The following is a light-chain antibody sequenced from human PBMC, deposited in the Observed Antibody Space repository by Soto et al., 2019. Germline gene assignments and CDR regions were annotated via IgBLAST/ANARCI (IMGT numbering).Light chain of an antibody. CDR3: ASWDDNLLGPV. V-gene: IGLV1-44*01. J-gene: IGLJ2*01. Sequence: QSVLTQPPSASGIPGQRVTISCSGTSSSIGLNTVNWYQQLPGTAPKLLVYSNNQRPSGVPDRFSGSKSGTSASLAISGLQSEDEAEYYCASWDDNLLGPVFGGGTKLTVL. CDR2: SNN. CDR1: SSSIGLNT.